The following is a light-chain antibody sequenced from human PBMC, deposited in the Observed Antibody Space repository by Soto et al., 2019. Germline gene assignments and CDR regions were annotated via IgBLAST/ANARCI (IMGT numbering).Light chain of an antibody. CDR2: SAS. CDR1: QGMSTY. V-gene: IGKV1-9*01. Sequence: DIQLTQSPSFLSASVGDTVTITCRASQGMSTYLAWYQQKPGKVPKLLIRSASTLQSGVPPRFSGGVSGTEFTLTISTLHPDDSGIYYCQQLNGYQLAFGGGTNVEIK. J-gene: IGKJ4*01. CDR3: QQLNGYQLA.